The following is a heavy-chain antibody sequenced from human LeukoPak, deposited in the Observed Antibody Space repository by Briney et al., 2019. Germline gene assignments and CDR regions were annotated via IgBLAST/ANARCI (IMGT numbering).Heavy chain of an antibody. CDR1: GGSVSSGGYY. Sequence: SETLSLTCTVSGGSVSSGGYYWTWIRQPPGKGLEWIGYIYYSGSTNYNPSLKSRVTISVDTSKNQFSLKLSSVTAADTAVYYCARLNGAADYWGQGTLVTVSS. CDR2: IYYSGST. D-gene: IGHD4-17*01. V-gene: IGHV4-61*08. CDR3: ARLNGAADY. J-gene: IGHJ4*02.